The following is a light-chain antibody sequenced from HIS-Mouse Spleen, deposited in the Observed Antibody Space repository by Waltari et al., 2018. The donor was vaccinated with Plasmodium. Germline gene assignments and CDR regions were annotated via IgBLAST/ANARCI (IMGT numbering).Light chain of an antibody. V-gene: IGLV2-23*01. CDR2: EGS. Sequence: QSALTQPASVSGSPGKSITISCTRTSSDFGSSQLVYWYQQHPGKAPQLMIYEGSKRPSGVSNRFSGSKSGNTASLTISGLQAEDEADYYCCSYAGSSTLVFGGGTKLTVL. J-gene: IGLJ3*02. CDR1: SSDFGSSQL. CDR3: CSYAGSSTLV.